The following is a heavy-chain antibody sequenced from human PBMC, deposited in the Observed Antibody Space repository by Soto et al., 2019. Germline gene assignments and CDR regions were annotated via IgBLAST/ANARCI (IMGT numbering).Heavy chain of an antibody. CDR2: IYYSGST. V-gene: IGHV4-39*01. Sequence: SETLSLTCTVSGGSISSSSYYWGWIRQPPGKGLEKIGSIYYSGSTYYNPSLKSRVTISVDTSKNQFSLKLSSVTAADTAVYYCARLSFVGGSYYDFWSGYPINAFDIWGQGTMVPVSS. CDR1: GGSISSSSYY. J-gene: IGHJ3*02. D-gene: IGHD3-3*01. CDR3: ARLSFVGGSYYDFWSGYPINAFDI.